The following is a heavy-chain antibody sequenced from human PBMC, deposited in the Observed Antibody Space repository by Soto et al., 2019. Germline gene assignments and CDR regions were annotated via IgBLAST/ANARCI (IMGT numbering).Heavy chain of an antibody. V-gene: IGHV1-8*02. CDR2: MNPINGAT. CDR3: GRGPSPRAPAGGTPYYYAMDV. CDR1: GYDFTAYD. Sequence: ASVKVSCKASGYDFTAYDINWVRQASGQGLEWMGWMNPINGATGSARRFQGRVSMTRNTATGTAYMELTSLRLDDTAVYYCGRGPSPRAPAGGTPYYYAMDVWGQGXTVTVSS. J-gene: IGHJ6*02. D-gene: IGHD6-13*01.